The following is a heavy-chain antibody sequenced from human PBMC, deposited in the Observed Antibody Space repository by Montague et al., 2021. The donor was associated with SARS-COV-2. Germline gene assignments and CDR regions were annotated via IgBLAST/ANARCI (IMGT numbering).Heavy chain of an antibody. CDR1: GDSVASDSPT. V-gene: IGHV6-1*01. Sequence: CAISGDSVASDSPTWRWVEQSPSLDLHWLGRTYYRSKWYNDYAVSVRGRVTINPDTSKNQFSLQLNSVTPEDTAIYYCTSGREGNYNVMDVWGQGTTVTVSS. CDR3: TSGREGNYNVMDV. D-gene: IGHD1-1*01. CDR2: TYYRSKWYN. J-gene: IGHJ6*02.